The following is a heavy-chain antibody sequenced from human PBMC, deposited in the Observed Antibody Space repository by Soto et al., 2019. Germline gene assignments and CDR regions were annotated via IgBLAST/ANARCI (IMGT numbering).Heavy chain of an antibody. CDR2: IYYSGST. J-gene: IGHJ4*02. V-gene: IGHV4-59*01. CDR1: GGSISSYY. Sequence: QVQLQESGPGLVKPSETLSLTCTVSGGSISSYYWSWIRQPPGKGLEWIGYIYYSGSTNYNPSLKSRVTISVDTSKNQFSLKLSSVTVADTAVYYCARGGYYFDYWGQGTLVTVSS. CDR3: ARGGYYFDY.